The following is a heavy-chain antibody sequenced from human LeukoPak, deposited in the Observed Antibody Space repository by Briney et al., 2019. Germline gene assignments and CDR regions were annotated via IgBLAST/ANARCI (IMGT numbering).Heavy chain of an antibody. CDR2: ISYDGSNK. Sequence: GGSLRLSCAASGFTFSSYAMHWVRQAPVKGLEWVAVISYDGSNKYYADSVKGRFTISRDNSKNTLYLQMNSLRAEDTAVYYCARGSDQRGYSGEIDYWGQGTLVTVSS. CDR3: ARGSDQRGYSGEIDY. D-gene: IGHD5-12*01. CDR1: GFTFSSYA. J-gene: IGHJ4*02. V-gene: IGHV3-30*04.